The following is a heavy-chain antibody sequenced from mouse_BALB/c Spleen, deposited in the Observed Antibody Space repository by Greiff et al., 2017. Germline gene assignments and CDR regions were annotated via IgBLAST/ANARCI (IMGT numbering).Heavy chain of an antibody. V-gene: IGHV7-3*02. Sequence: EVHLVESGGGLVQPGGSLRLSCATSGFTFTDYYMSWVRQPPGKALEWLGFIRNKANGYTTEYSASVKGRFTISRDNSQSILYLQMNTLRAEDSATYYCARGVYAMDYWGQGTSVTVSS. CDR2: IRNKANGYTT. CDR3: ARGVYAMDY. CDR1: GFTFTDYY. J-gene: IGHJ4*01.